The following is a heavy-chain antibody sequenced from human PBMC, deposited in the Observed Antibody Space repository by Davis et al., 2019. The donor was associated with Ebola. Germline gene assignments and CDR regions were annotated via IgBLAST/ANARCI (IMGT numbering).Heavy chain of an antibody. D-gene: IGHD3-22*01. J-gene: IGHJ3*02. CDR3: AKEIKYYYDSNAFDI. CDR1: GFTFSSYA. CDR2: ISGSGGST. Sequence: GESLKISCAASGFTFSSYAMSWVRQAPGKGLEWVSVISGSGGSTYYADSVKGRFTISRDNSKNTLYLQMNSLRAEDTAVYYCAKEIKYYYDSNAFDIWGQGTMVTVSS. V-gene: IGHV3-23*01.